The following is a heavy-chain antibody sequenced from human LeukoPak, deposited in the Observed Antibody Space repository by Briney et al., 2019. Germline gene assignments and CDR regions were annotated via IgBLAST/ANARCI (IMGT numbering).Heavy chain of an antibody. J-gene: IGHJ4*02. Sequence: GGSLRLSCAASGFTFSNYAMTWVRQAPGKGLEWVSAISGSGGSTYYADSVKGRFTISRDNSKNTLYLQMNSLRAEDTAVYYCAKAEPLLSGSYANWGQGTLVTVSS. D-gene: IGHD1-26*01. CDR1: GFTFSNYA. CDR3: AKAEPLLSGSYAN. V-gene: IGHV3-23*01. CDR2: ISGSGGST.